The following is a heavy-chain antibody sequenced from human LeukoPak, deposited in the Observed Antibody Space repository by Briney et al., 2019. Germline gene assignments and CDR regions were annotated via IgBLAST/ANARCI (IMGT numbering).Heavy chain of an antibody. J-gene: IGHJ4*02. CDR2: IYYSGST. CDR3: ARRSPGRRYYDSSGYYYFGAPGPLRGTGSDY. Sequence: SETLSLTCTVSGGSISSYYWSWNRQPPGKGLEWIGYIYYSGSTNYNPSLKSRVTISVDTSKNQFSLKLSSVTAADTAVYYCARRSPGRRYYDSSGYYYFGAPGPLRGTGSDYWGQGTLVTVSS. V-gene: IGHV4-59*12. D-gene: IGHD3-22*01. CDR1: GGSISSYY.